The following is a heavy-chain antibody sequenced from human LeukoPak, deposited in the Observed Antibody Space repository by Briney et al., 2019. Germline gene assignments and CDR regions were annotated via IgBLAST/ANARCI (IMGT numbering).Heavy chain of an antibody. CDR3: ARPPQKIRYCSGGSCQFPFDY. Sequence: ASVKVSCKASGYTFTSYGISWVRQAPGQGLEWMGWISAYNGNTNYAQKLQGRVSMTTDTSTSTAYMELRSLRSDDTAVYYCARPPQKIRYCSGGSCQFPFDYWGQGTLVTVSS. CDR2: ISAYNGNT. J-gene: IGHJ4*02. V-gene: IGHV1-18*01. CDR1: GYTFTSYG. D-gene: IGHD2-15*01.